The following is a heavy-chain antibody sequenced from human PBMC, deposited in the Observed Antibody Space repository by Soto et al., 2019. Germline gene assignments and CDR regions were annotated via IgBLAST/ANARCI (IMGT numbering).Heavy chain of an antibody. D-gene: IGHD3-22*01. Sequence: QVQLVQSGAEVKKPGSSVKVSCKASGGTFSSYAISWVRQAPGQGLEWMGGIIPIFGTANYAQKLQGRVTITADESTSTAYMELSSLRSEDTAVYYCAREKGAAYYDSSGYYPFDSWGQGTLVTVSS. V-gene: IGHV1-69*01. CDR3: AREKGAAYYDSSGYYPFDS. CDR2: IIPIFGTA. J-gene: IGHJ4*02. CDR1: GGTFSSYA.